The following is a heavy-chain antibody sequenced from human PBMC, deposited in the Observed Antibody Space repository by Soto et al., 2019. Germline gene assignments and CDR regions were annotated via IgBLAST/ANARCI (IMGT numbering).Heavy chain of an antibody. CDR3: ARDKITVLFDY. CDR2: INHSGST. D-gene: IGHD3-10*01. V-gene: IGHV4-34*01. CDR1: GGSFSGYY. Sequence: QVQLQQWCAGLLKPSETLSLTCAVYGGSFSGYYWTWIRQPPGTGLEWIGEINHSGSTNYNPSLKSRVTLSVDSSKNPCYLKLTSVTAAEKAVYYCARDKITVLFDYWGQGTRVTVSS. J-gene: IGHJ4*02.